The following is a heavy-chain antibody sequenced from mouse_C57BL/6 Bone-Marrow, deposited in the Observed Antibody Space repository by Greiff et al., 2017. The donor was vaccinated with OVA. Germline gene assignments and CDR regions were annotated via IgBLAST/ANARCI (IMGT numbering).Heavy chain of an antibody. V-gene: IGHV1-64*01. D-gene: IGHD4-1*01. CDR2: IHPNSGST. J-gene: IGHJ1*03. Sequence: QVQLQQPGAELVKPGASVKLSCKASGYTFTSYWMHWVKQRPGQGLEWIGMIHPNSGSTNYNEKFKSKATLTVDKSSSTAYMQLSSLTSEDSAVYYCARSKTGTWWYFDVWGTGTTVTVSS. CDR3: ARSKTGTWWYFDV. CDR1: GYTFTSYW.